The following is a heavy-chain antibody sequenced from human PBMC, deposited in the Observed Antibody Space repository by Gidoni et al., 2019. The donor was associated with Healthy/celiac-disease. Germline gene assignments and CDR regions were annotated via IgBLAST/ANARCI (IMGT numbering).Heavy chain of an antibody. J-gene: IGHJ4*02. V-gene: IGHV4-38-2*01. CDR2: IYHSGST. Sequence: QVQLQESGPGLVQPSETLSLTCAVSGYSISSGYYWGWIRQPPGKGLEWIGSIYHSGSTYYNPSLKSRVTISVDTSKNQFSLKLSSVTAADTAVYYCARGVGYYFDYWGQGTLVTVSS. CDR3: ARGVGYYFDY. CDR1: GYSISSGYY. D-gene: IGHD3-10*01.